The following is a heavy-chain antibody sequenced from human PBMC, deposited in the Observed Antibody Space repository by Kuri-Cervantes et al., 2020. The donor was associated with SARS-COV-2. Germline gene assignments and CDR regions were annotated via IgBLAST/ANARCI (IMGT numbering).Heavy chain of an antibody. D-gene: IGHD2-2*01. CDR3: ARDDYCSSTSCYAKWFDP. CDR2: INPNSGGT. CDR1: GYTFTGYY. Sequence: ASVKVSCKASGYTFTGYYMHWVRQAPGQGLEWMGWINPNSGGTNYAQKFQGRVTMTRDTSISTAYMELSRLRSDDTAVYYCARDDYCSSTSCYAKWFDPWGQGTLVTVSS. J-gene: IGHJ5*02. V-gene: IGHV1-2*02.